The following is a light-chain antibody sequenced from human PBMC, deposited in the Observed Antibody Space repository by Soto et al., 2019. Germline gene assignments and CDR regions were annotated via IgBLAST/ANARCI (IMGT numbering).Light chain of an antibody. CDR3: QHLDSPPRYT. CDR1: QGIFSY. CDR2: AAS. V-gene: IGKV1-9*01. J-gene: IGKJ3*01. Sequence: DIQLTQSPSFLSASVGDRVTITCRASQGIFSYLMWYHQRPGKAPKVLIYAASVLQSGVPSRFSGSGSGTEFTLPISSLQPEDFGTYYCQHLDSPPRYTFAPGTKGEI.